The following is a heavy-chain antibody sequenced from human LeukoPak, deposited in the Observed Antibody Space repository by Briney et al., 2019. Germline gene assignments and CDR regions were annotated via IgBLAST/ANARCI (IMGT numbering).Heavy chain of an antibody. Sequence: GGSLRLSCAASGFTFDDYAMHWVRQAPGKGLEWVSGISWNSGSIGYADSVKGRFTISRDNAKNSLYLQMNSLRAEDTALYYCAKDKAPIVATDYYYYGMDVWGQGTTVTVSS. J-gene: IGHJ6*02. CDR1: GFTFDDYA. CDR2: ISWNSGSI. V-gene: IGHV3-9*01. CDR3: AKDKAPIVATDYYYYGMDV. D-gene: IGHD5-12*01.